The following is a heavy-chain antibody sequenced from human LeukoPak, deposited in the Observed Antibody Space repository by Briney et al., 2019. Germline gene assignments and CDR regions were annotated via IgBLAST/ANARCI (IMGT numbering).Heavy chain of an antibody. Sequence: ASVKVSCKASGYTFSSYYTHWVRQAPGQGLEWMGVTDPSGDSTSYAQKFQGRVTMTTDTSTSTAYMELRSLRSDDTAVYYCARESPFSSSATEDYYYGMDVWGQGTTVTVSS. V-gene: IGHV1-46*01. CDR2: TDPSGDST. CDR1: GYTFSSYY. J-gene: IGHJ6*02. D-gene: IGHD6-6*01. CDR3: ARESPFSSSATEDYYYGMDV.